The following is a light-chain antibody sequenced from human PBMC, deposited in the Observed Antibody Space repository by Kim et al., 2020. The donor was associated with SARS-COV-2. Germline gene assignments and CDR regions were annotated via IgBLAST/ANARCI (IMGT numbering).Light chain of an antibody. J-gene: IGLJ2*01. CDR3: SSYTNNRTLV. V-gene: IGLV2-14*03. Sequence: QSALTQPASVSGSPGQSITFSCTGTSSDIGAYNHVSWYQQHPGKAPKLMIFDVRNRPSGVSNRFSGSKSGNTASLTISGLQAEDEADYFCSSYTNNRTLVFGGGTQLTVL. CDR1: SSDIGAYNH. CDR2: DVR.